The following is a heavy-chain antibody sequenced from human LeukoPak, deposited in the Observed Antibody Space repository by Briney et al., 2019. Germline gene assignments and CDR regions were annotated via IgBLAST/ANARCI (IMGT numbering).Heavy chain of an antibody. V-gene: IGHV4-61*03. D-gene: IGHD3-10*01. J-gene: IGHJ3*02. CDR2: VHYSGST. CDR3: ARNMVRGVTDSFDI. Sequence: SETLSLTCTVSGVSVSSDNYYWSWIRQPPGRGLEWVRCVHYSGSTNYSPSVKSRVTISIDTSRNHFSLKLSSVTAADTAVYYCARNMVRGVTDSFDIWGQGTMATVSS. CDR1: GVSVSSDNYY.